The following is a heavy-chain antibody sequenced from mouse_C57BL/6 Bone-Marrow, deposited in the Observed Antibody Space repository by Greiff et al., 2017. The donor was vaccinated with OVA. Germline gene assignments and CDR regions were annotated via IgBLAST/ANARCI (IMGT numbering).Heavy chain of an antibody. V-gene: IGHV1-82*01. CDR3: ARPYYYGREGYFDY. CDR1: GYAFSSSW. D-gene: IGHD1-1*01. J-gene: IGHJ2*01. CDR2: IYPGDGDT. Sequence: QVQLQQSGPELVKPGASVKISCKASGYAFSSSWMNWVKQRPGKGLEWIGRIYPGDGDTNYNGKFKGKATLTADKSSSTAYMQLSSLTSEDSAVYFCARPYYYGREGYFDYWGQGTTLTVSS.